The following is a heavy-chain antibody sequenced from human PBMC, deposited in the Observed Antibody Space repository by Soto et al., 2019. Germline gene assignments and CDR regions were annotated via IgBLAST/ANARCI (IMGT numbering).Heavy chain of an antibody. V-gene: IGHV3-53*02. J-gene: IGHJ3*02. CDR1: GLTVSSNY. CDR3: ASDRPGDEGDGFDI. Sequence: EVQLVETGGGLIQPGGSLRLSCAASGLTVSSNYMNWVRQAPGKGLEWVSVLYSGGSTHYAGSVKGRFIISRDNSKNTLYLQMTSLRVEDTAVYYCASDRPGDEGDGFDIWGHGTMVTVSS. D-gene: IGHD3-10*01. CDR2: LYSGGST.